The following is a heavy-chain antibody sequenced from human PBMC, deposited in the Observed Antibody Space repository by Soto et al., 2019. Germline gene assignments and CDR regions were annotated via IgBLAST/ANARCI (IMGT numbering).Heavy chain of an antibody. CDR1: GYSFTSYW. Sequence: PGESLKISCKGSGYSFTSYWISWVRQMPGKGLEWMGRIDPSDSYTNYSPSFQGHVTISADKSISTAYLQWSSLKASDTAMYYCARHGVLRYFAQNEYYYYYYGMDVWGQGTTVTVSS. CDR3: ARHGVLRYFAQNEYYYYYYGMDV. D-gene: IGHD3-9*01. CDR2: IDPSDSYT. V-gene: IGHV5-10-1*01. J-gene: IGHJ6*02.